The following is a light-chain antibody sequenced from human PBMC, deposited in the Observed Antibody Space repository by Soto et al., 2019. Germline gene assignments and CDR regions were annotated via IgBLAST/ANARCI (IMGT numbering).Light chain of an antibody. CDR3: QQYNSYSQ. CDR1: PRISSW. J-gene: IGKJ1*01. V-gene: IGKV1-5*03. Sequence: IQMTQASSNLAASVGERVTITCRARPRISSWLAWYQQKPGKAPKLLIYKASSLESGVPSRFSGSGSGTEFTLTISSLQPDDFATYYCQQYNSYSQFGQGTKVEIK. CDR2: KAS.